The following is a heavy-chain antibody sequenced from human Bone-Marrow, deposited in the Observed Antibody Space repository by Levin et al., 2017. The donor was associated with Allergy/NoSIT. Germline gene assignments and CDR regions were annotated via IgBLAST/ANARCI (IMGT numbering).Heavy chain of an antibody. V-gene: IGHV3-7*04. Sequence: PGGSLRLSCAASGFTFSSYWMSWVRQAPGKGLEWVANIKQDGSEKYYVDSVKGRFTISRDNAKNSLYLQMNSLRAEDTAVYYCARDHCSSTSGYDLDVWGKGTTVTVSS. D-gene: IGHD2-2*01. CDR1: GFTFSSYW. J-gene: IGHJ6*04. CDR3: ARDHCSSTSGYDLDV. CDR2: IKQDGSEK.